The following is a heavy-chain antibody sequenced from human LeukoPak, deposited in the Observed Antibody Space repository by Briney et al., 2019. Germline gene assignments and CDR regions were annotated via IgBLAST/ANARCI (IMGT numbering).Heavy chain of an antibody. CDR1: GYTFTSYD. CDR2: MNPNSGNT. J-gene: IGHJ6*03. D-gene: IGHD3-22*01. CDR3: ARQYYSDSSGYYYGDYYYYMDV. V-gene: IGHV1-8*01. Sequence: ASVKVSCKASGYTFTSYDINWVRQATGQALEWMGWMNPNSGNTGYAQKFQGRVTMTRNTSISTAYMELSSLRSEDTAVYYCARQYYSDSSGYYYGDYYYYMDVWGKGTTVTVSS.